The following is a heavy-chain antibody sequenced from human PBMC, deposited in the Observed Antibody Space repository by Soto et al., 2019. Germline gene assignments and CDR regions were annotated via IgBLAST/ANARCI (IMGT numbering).Heavy chain of an antibody. V-gene: IGHV1-2*04. J-gene: IGHJ6*02. CDR2: INPNSGGT. CDR1: GYTFTGYY. CDR3: ARDLGITGTQNYYYYGMDV. Sequence: QVQLVQSGAEVKKPGGSVKVSCKASGYTFTGYYMHWVRQAPGQGLEWMGWINPNSGGTNYAQKFQGWVTMTRDTSISTAYMELSRLRSDDTAVYYCARDLGITGTQNYYYYGMDVWGQGTTVTVSS. D-gene: IGHD1-20*01.